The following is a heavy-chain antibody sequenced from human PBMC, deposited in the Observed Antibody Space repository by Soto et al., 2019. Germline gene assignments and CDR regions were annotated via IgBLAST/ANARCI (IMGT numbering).Heavy chain of an antibody. CDR1: GYRFTNHG. V-gene: IGHV5-10-1*01. J-gene: IGHJ6*02. Sequence: XESLKVSWQGSGYRFTNHGSSWVLQVPGKGLEWMGKIDPSDSYTTYSPSFQGHVIISVDKSINTAYLQWSSLKASDTAVYSCARPDDLSGMNVWAQGTTVTVSS. CDR2: IDPSDSYT. CDR3: ARPDDLSGMNV.